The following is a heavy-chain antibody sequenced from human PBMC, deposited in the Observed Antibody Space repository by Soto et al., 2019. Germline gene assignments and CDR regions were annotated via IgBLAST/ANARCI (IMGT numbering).Heavy chain of an antibody. Sequence: VPLVESGGGSVQPGGSLRLSCVASGITFSGFWMHWVRQVPGKGLVWVARVDSAGSGTSYADSVKGRFTISRDNAKNTLSLQMDSLRVVDTAVDYCATVFEHWGQGIPVTVSS. J-gene: IGHJ4*02. CDR3: ATVFEH. CDR2: VDSAGSGT. V-gene: IGHV3-74*01. CDR1: GITFSGFW.